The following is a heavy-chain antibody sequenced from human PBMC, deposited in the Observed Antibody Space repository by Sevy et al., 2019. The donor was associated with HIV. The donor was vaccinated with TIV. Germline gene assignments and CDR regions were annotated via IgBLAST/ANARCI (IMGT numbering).Heavy chain of an antibody. Sequence: GGSLRLSCAASGFTFSSYAMTWVRQAPGKWLEWVSGISGSGYSTYYADSVKGRFTISRDNSKNTLYLQMNSLRAEDTAVYYCAKEGGGYNYDSSGLFDYWGQGTLVTVSS. CDR3: AKEGGGYNYDSSGLFDY. V-gene: IGHV3-23*01. D-gene: IGHD3-22*01. J-gene: IGHJ4*02. CDR1: GFTFSSYA. CDR2: ISGSGYST.